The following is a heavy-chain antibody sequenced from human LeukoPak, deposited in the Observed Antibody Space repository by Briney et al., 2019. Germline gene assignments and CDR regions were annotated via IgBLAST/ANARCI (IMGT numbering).Heavy chain of an antibody. CDR2: ISSNGGST. CDR3: ARERGRNSYGFDY. J-gene: IGHJ4*02. V-gene: IGHV3-64*01. Sequence: GGSLRLSCAASGFTFSSYAMHWVRQAPGKGLEYVSAISSNGGSTYYANSVKGRFTISRDNSKNTLYLQMGSLRAEDMAVYYCARERGRNSYGFDYWGQGTLVTVSS. CDR1: GFTFSSYA. D-gene: IGHD5-18*01.